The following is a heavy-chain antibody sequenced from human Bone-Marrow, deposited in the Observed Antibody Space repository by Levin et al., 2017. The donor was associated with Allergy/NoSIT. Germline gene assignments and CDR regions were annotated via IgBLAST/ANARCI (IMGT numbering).Heavy chain of an antibody. CDR3: ARVVVVPAAMSWLLDY. J-gene: IGHJ4*02. D-gene: IGHD2-2*01. CDR2: ISYDGSNK. Sequence: SCAASGFTFSSYAMHWVRQAPGKGLEWVAVISYDGSNKYYADSVKGRFTTSRDNSKNTLYLQMNSLRAEDTAVYYCARVVVVPAAMSWLLDYWGQGTLVTVSS. V-gene: IGHV3-30-3*01. CDR1: GFTFSSYA.